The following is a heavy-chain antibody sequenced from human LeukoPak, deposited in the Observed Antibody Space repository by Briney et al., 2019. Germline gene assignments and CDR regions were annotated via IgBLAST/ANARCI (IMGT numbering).Heavy chain of an antibody. Sequence: ASVKVSCKASGYTFTNYDINWVRQASGQGLEWMGWMNPNSGNKGYAQKFQGRVTMTRNTSTSTAYMELSSLRSEDTAVYYCARLQSYYYYYGMDVWGQGTTVTVSS. CDR3: ARLQSYYYYYGMDV. J-gene: IGHJ6*02. CDR1: GYTFTNYD. CDR2: MNPNSGNK. D-gene: IGHD6-19*01. V-gene: IGHV1-8*01.